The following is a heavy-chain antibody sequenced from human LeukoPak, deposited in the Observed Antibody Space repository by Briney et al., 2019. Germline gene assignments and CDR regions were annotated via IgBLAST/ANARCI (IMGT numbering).Heavy chain of an antibody. CDR1: GFTFDDYA. J-gene: IGHJ4*02. D-gene: IGHD2-8*01. CDR3: AKDRSDADGLDY. CDR2: ISWNSGSI. V-gene: IGHV3-9*01. Sequence: PGGSLRLSCAASGFTFDDYAMHWVRQAPGKGLEWVSGISWNSGSIGYADSVKGRFTISRDNAKNSLYLQMNSLRAEDTALYYCAKDRSDADGLDYWGQGTLVTVSS.